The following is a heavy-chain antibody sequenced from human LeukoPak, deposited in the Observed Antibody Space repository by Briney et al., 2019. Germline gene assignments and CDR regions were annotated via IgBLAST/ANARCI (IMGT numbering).Heavy chain of an antibody. Sequence: GPSVNVSCKASGYTFTGYYMHWVRQAPGQGLEWMGWINPNSGGTNYAQKFQGRVTMTRDTSISTAYMELSRLRSDDTAVYYYARSALEWLVRGYFDYWGQGTLVTVSS. D-gene: IGHD6-19*01. J-gene: IGHJ4*02. CDR3: ARSALEWLVRGYFDY. V-gene: IGHV1-2*02. CDR1: GYTFTGYY. CDR2: INPNSGGT.